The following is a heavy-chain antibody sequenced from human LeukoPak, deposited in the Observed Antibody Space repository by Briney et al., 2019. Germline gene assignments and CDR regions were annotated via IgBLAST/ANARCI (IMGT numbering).Heavy chain of an antibody. V-gene: IGHV1-2*02. J-gene: IGHJ4*02. Sequence: RASVKVSCKASGGTFSSYAISWVRQAPGQGLEWMGWINPNSGGTNYAQKFQGRVTMTRDTSISTAYMELSRLRSDDTAVYYCARGPRIRYYYDSSGYYWAHFGYWGQGTLVTVSS. CDR3: ARGPRIRYYYDSSGYYWAHFGY. CDR1: GGTFSSYA. CDR2: INPNSGGT. D-gene: IGHD3-22*01.